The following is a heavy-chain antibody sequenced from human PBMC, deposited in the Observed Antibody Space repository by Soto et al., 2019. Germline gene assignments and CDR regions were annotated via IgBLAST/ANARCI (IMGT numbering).Heavy chain of an antibody. CDR2: IIPIFGTA. V-gene: IGHV1-69*13. CDR1: GGTFSSYA. D-gene: IGHD3-10*01. J-gene: IGHJ3*02. CDR3: ARAVRGVIINDAFDI. Sequence: SVKVSCKASGGTFSSYAISWVRRAPGQGLEWMGGIIPIFGTANYAQKFQGRVTITADESTSTAYMELSSLRSEDTAVYYCARAVRGVIINDAFDIWGQGTMVTVSS.